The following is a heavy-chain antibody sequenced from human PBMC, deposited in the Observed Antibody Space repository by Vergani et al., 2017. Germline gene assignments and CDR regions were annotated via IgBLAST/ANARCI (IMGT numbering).Heavy chain of an antibody. D-gene: IGHD6-6*01. Sequence: QVQLVQSGAEVKKPGASVKVPCKASGYTFTSYYMHWVRQAPGQGLEWMGIINPSGGSTSYAQKCQGRVTMTRYQSTSTVYMGQSSLRSEDTAVYYCARGVYSSSEYDAFDIWGQGTMVTVSS. J-gene: IGHJ3*02. CDR3: ARGVYSSSEYDAFDI. CDR1: GYTFTSYY. CDR2: INPSGGST. V-gene: IGHV1-46*01.